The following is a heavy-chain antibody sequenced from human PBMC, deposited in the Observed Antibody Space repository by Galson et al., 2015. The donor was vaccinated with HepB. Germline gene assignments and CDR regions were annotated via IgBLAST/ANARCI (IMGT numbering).Heavy chain of an antibody. Sequence: SLRLSCAASGFTFSSYAMHWVRQAPGKGLEWVAVISYDGSNKYYADSVKGRFTISRDNSKNTLYLQMNSLRAEDTAVYYCARGGRWFGEKNDYWGQGTLVTVSS. CDR1: GFTFSSYA. V-gene: IGHV3-30*04. J-gene: IGHJ4*02. D-gene: IGHD3-10*01. CDR2: ISYDGSNK. CDR3: ARGGRWFGEKNDY.